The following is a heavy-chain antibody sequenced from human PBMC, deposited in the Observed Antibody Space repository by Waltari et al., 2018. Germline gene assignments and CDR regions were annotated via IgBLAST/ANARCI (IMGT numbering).Heavy chain of an antibody. CDR2: IYPGDSDT. CDR1: GSSLTSYC. J-gene: IGHJ4*02. V-gene: IGHV5-51*03. CDR3: ARRSSSSASGDY. D-gene: IGHD6-13*01. Sequence: EVQLVQSGAEVKKPGESLKISVKGFGSSLTSYCTGWLSQMPGKGLEWMGIIYPGDSDTRCSPSFQGQVTISADKSISTAYLQWSSLKASDTAMYYCARRSSSSASGDYWGQGTLVTVSS.